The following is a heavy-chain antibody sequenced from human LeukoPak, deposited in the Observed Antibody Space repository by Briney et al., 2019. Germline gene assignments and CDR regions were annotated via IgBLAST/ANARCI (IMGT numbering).Heavy chain of an antibody. J-gene: IGHJ4*02. Sequence: ASVKVSCKASGGTFSSYAISWVRQAPGQGLEWMGGIIPIFGTANYAQKFQGRVTITTDESASTAYMELSSLRSEDTAVYYCARGGNLLYCGGDCYHGFDYWGQGTLVTVSS. D-gene: IGHD2-21*01. V-gene: IGHV1-69*05. CDR1: GGTFSSYA. CDR2: IIPIFGTA. CDR3: ARGGNLLYCGGDCYHGFDY.